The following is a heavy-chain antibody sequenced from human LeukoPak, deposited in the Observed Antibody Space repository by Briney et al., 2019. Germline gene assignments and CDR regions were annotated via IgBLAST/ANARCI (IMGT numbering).Heavy chain of an antibody. CDR2: ISSSGSTI. D-gene: IGHD3-22*01. Sequence: PGGSLRLSCAASGFTFSSYNMNWVRQAPGKGLEWVSYISSSGSTIYYADSVKGRFTISRDNAKNSLYLQMNSLRAEDTAVYYCARYDSSGYLFDYWGQGTLVTVSS. CDR1: GFTFSSYN. CDR3: ARYDSSGYLFDY. V-gene: IGHV3-48*03. J-gene: IGHJ4*02.